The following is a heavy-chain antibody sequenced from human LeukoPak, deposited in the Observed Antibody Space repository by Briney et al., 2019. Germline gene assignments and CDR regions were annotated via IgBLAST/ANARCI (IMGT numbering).Heavy chain of an antibody. CDR1: GLTFSSYA. CDR3: AEVGYSGSFDY. D-gene: IGHD5-12*01. CDR2: ISGSGGST. V-gene: IGHV3-23*01. J-gene: IGHJ4*02. Sequence: GGSLRLSCAASGLTFSSYAMSWVRQAPGKGLEWVSAISGSGGSTYYADSVKGRFTISRDNSKNTLYLQMNSLRAEDTAVYYCAEVGYSGSFDYWGQGTLVTVSS.